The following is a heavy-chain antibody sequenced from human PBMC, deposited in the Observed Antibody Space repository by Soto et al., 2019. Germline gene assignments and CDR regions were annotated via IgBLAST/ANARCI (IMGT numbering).Heavy chain of an antibody. D-gene: IGHD2-15*01. CDR3: AKGIGGNCYSHFDY. J-gene: IGHJ4*01. Sequence: EVQLLESGGGLVQPGGSLRLSCAASGFTFSSYAMSWVRQAPGKGLEWVSAICGSGGATYYTDSVKGRFTISRDNSKNTLHLQMNNLRAEDTAIYYCAKGIGGNCYSHFDYGGHGTLVTVSS. CDR2: ICGSGGAT. CDR1: GFTFSSYA. V-gene: IGHV3-23*01.